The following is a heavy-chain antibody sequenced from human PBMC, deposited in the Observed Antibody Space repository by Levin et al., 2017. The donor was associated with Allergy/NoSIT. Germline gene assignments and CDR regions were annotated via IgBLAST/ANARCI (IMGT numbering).Heavy chain of an antibody. J-gene: IGHJ4*02. CDR2: VDGHGTRI. V-gene: IGHV3-48*01. CDR1: GFSFSAYS. CDR3: VRDLEGYRGVIRFDG. D-gene: IGHD3-10*01. Sequence: GGSLRLSCAVSGFSFSAYSMNWVRQAPGKGLEWLAYVDGHGTRIFYADSAKGRFTISRDNAQNSLYLQMNSLRAEDPGTSYCVRDLEGYRGVIRFDGWGQGTLVTGSS.